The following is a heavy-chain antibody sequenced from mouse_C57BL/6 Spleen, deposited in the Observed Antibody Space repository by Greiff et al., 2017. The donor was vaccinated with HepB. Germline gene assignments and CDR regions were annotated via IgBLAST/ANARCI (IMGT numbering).Heavy chain of an antibody. CDR3: ARPYYYGSSYAFYYFDY. V-gene: IGHV5-17*01. Sequence: EVKVVESGGGLVKPGGSLKLSCAASGFTFSDYGMHWVRQAPEKGLEWVAYISSGSSTIYYADTVKGRFTISRDNAKNTLFLQMTSLRSEDTAMYYCARPYYYGSSYAFYYFDYWGQGTTLTVSS. CDR1: GFTFSDYG. CDR2: ISSGSSTI. J-gene: IGHJ2*01. D-gene: IGHD1-1*01.